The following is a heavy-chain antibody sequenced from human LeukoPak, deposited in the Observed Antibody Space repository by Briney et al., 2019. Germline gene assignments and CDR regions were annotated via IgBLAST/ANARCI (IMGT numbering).Heavy chain of an antibody. CDR1: GYTFTSYY. CDR2: INPSGGST. CDR3: FWFMQGTAYGMDV. J-gene: IGHJ6*02. Sequence: ASVKVPCKASGYTFTSYYMHWVRQAPGQGLEWMGIINPSGGSTSYAQKFQGRVTMTRDTSTSTVYMELSSLRSEDTAVYYCFWFMQGTAYGMDVWGQGTTVTVSS. V-gene: IGHV1-46*01. D-gene: IGHD3-10*01.